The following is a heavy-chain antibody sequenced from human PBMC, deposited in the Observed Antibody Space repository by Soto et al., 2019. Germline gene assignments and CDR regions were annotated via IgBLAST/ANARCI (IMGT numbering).Heavy chain of an antibody. CDR2: ISSISPYI. CDR3: TRDASRDSSARGWFDP. Sequence: GGSLRLFCAASGLTFRSFSMNWVRQAPGKGLEWLSSISSISPYIYYTDALRALFTISTDNAKNSLHLHLNSLRAEDTAVYYCTRDASRDSSARGWFDPWGPGTLVTVSS. J-gene: IGHJ5*02. V-gene: IGHV3-21*01. D-gene: IGHD6-13*01. CDR1: GLTFRSFS.